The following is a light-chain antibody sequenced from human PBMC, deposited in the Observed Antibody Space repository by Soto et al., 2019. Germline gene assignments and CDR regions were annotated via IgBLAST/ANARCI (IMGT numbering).Light chain of an antibody. CDR2: EVN. CDR1: SSDVGGYDY. Sequence: QSVLTQPPSASGSLGQPVTISCTGTSSDVGGYDYVSWYQQHPGKAPKLMIYEVNKRPSWVPDRFSGSKSGNTASLTVSGLQAEDEAHYHCSSSACSSILFGGGTKLTVL. V-gene: IGLV2-8*01. J-gene: IGLJ3*02. CDR3: SSSACSSIL.